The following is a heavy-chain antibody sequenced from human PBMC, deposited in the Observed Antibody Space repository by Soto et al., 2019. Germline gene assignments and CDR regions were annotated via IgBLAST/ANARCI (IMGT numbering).Heavy chain of an antibody. D-gene: IGHD3-22*01. J-gene: IGHJ4*02. CDR1: GGSISNYY. CDR3: ARLVYDSSGYRPG. Sequence: SETLSLTCTVSGGSISNYYCSWIRQPPGKGLEYIGFIYNSGTTNYHPSLKSRVTISVDTSKSRFSLKLSSVTAADTAVYYCARLVYDSSGYRPGWGQGTLVTVS. V-gene: IGHV4-59*08. CDR2: IYNSGTT.